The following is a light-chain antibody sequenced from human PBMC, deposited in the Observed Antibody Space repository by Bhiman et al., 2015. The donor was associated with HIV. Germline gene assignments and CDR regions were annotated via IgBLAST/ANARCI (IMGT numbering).Light chain of an antibody. Sequence: SVTGSPGQSVTIACTGTSSDIGGYYYVSWYQQHPGKAPKLMIYDVNKRPSGVPDRFSGSKSDTSASLAISGLLPEDEAVYYCAAWDDSLNAWIFGGGTKLTVL. CDR2: DVN. CDR1: SSDIGGYYY. CDR3: AAWDDSLNAWI. J-gene: IGLJ2*01. V-gene: IGLV2-11*03.